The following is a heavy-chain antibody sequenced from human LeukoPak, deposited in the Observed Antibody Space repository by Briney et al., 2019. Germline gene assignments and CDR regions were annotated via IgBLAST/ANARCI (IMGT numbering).Heavy chain of an antibody. D-gene: IGHD1-26*01. V-gene: IGHV3-9*01. Sequence: PGGSLRLSCAASGFTFDDYAMHWVRQAPGKGLEWVSGISWNSGSIGYADSVKGRFTISRDNSKNTLYLQMNSLRAEDTAVYYCARAQWELGSFDYWGQGTLVTVSS. J-gene: IGHJ4*02. CDR2: ISWNSGSI. CDR1: GFTFDDYA. CDR3: ARAQWELGSFDY.